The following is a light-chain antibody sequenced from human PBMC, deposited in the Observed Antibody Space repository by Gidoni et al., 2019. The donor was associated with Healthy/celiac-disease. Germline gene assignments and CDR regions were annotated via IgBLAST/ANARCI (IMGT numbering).Light chain of an antibody. J-gene: IGKJ2*04. Sequence: EIVLTPSSGTLSLSPGERATLSCRASQSVSSSYLAWYQQKPGQAPRLLIYGASSRATGIPDRFSGSGSGTDFTLTISRLEPEDFAVYYCQQYGSSSCSFGQGTKLEIK. CDR3: QQYGSSSCS. CDR1: QSVSSSY. CDR2: GAS. V-gene: IGKV3-20*01.